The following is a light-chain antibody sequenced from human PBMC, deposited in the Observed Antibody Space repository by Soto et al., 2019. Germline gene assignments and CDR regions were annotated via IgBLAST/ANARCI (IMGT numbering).Light chain of an antibody. CDR3: SSYAGTNTRYL. J-gene: IGLJ1*01. CDR1: NSDVGSYNY. Sequence: QSALTQPPSASGSPGQSVTISCTGANSDVGSYNYVSWYQQHPGKAPKLMIYEVNKRPSGVPDRFSGSKSGNTASLTVSGLQAEDEADYYCSSYAGTNTRYLFGSGTKVTDL. CDR2: EVN. V-gene: IGLV2-8*01.